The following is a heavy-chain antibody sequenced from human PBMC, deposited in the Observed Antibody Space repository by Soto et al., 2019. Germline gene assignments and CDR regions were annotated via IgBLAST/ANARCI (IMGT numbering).Heavy chain of an antibody. J-gene: IGHJ6*02. Sequence: ASVKVSCKASGYSFTSYYVHWVREAPGEGLEWMGMINPSDGSTYYAQRFQPRVTMTRDTSTTTVFMEMSGLRSEDTAVYYCARGVVGATNEIDFWGQGTTFIVSS. CDR3: ARGVVGATNEIDF. D-gene: IGHD1-26*01. CDR1: GYSFTSYY. CDR2: INPSDGST. V-gene: IGHV1-46*01.